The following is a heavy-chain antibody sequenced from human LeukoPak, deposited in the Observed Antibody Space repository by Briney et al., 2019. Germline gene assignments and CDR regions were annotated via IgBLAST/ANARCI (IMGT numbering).Heavy chain of an antibody. CDR2: IYHIGNT. CDR1: GGSISSNNW. D-gene: IGHD2/OR15-2a*01. J-gene: IGHJ4*02. Sequence: PSETLSLTCAVSGGSISSNNWWSWVRQPPGKGLEWIGEIYHIGNTNYNPSLKSRVTILVDKSNNQFSLKLNSVTAADTAVYYCASHGAFYLAYWGQGTLVTVSS. CDR3: ASHGAFYLAY. V-gene: IGHV4-4*02.